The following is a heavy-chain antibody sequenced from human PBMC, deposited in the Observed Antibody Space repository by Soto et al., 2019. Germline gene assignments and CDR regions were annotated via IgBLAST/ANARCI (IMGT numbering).Heavy chain of an antibody. CDR3: ARVGCTNGVCYPGYYYYYMDV. CDR1: GFTFSSYA. V-gene: IGHV3-23*01. J-gene: IGHJ6*03. Sequence: GGSLRLSCAASGFTFSSYAMSWVRQAPGKGLEWVSAISGSGGSTYYADSVKGRFTISRDNAKNSLYLQMNSLRAEDTAVYYCARVGCTNGVCYPGYYYYYMDVWGKGTTVTVSS. D-gene: IGHD2-8*01. CDR2: ISGSGGST.